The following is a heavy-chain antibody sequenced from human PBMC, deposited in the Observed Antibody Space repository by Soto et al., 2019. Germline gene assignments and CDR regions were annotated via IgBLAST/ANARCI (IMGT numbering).Heavy chain of an antibody. Sequence: GGSLRLSCAASGFTFSNAWMSWVRQAPGKGLEWVGRIKSKTDGGTTDYAAPVKGRFTISRDDSKNTLYLQMNSLKTEDTAVYYCTTTFYYYYGIDVWGQGTTVTVSS. CDR3: TTTFYYYYGIDV. V-gene: IGHV3-15*01. CDR2: IKSKTDGGTT. J-gene: IGHJ6*02. CDR1: GFTFSNAW.